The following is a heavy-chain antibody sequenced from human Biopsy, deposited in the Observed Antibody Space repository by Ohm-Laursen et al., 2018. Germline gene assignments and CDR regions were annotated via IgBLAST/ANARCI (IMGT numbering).Heavy chain of an antibody. V-gene: IGHV3-33*01. D-gene: IGHD2-2*01. J-gene: IGHJ4*02. Sequence: SLRLSCAASGFDFSGYGMHWVRQTPGKGLEWVALIWDNGNNKYYADSVNGRFTISRDDAKDTLYLEMNSLRAEDTAVYYCARDVFCTTTSCYLFEYWGQGTLVTVSS. CDR2: IWDNGNNK. CDR3: ARDVFCTTTSCYLFEY. CDR1: GFDFSGYG.